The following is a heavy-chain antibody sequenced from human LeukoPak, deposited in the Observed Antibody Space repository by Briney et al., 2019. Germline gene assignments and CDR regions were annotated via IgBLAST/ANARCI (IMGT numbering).Heavy chain of an antibody. CDR1: GFTFSSFG. V-gene: IGHV3-48*04. CDR3: ARAEYQLLFYYYYYMDV. J-gene: IGHJ6*03. CDR2: ITSTSDTK. D-gene: IGHD2-2*01. Sequence: SGGSLRLSCAASGFTFSSFGMHWVRQTPGKGLEWLSDITSTSDTKYYADSVKGRFTISRDNAKNSLYLQMNSLRAEDTAVYYCARAEYQLLFYYYYYMDVWGKGTTVTVSS.